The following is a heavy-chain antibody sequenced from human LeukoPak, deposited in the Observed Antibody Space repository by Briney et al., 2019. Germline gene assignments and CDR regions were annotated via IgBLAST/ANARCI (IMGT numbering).Heavy chain of an antibody. CDR3: AKDRDYSSSGASVDY. CDR1: GFIFDDYA. D-gene: IGHD6-6*01. J-gene: IGHJ4*02. CDR2: ISWNSGSI. V-gene: IGHV3-9*01. Sequence: GGSLRLSCAASGFIFDDYAMHWVRQAPGKGLEWVSGISWNSGSIGYADSVKGRFNISRDNAKNSLYLQMNSLRAEDTALYYCAKDRDYSSSGASVDYWGQGTLVTVSS.